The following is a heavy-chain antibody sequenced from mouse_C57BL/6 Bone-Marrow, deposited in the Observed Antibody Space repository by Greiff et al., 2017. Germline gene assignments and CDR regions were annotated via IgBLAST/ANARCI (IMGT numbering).Heavy chain of an antibody. CDR2: ISSGGSYT. J-gene: IGHJ2*01. CDR1: GFTFSSYG. V-gene: IGHV5-6*02. D-gene: IGHD1-1*01. CDR3: ARRRGLLYYFDY. Sequence: EVMLVESGGDLVMPGGSLKLSCAASGFTFSSYGMSWVRQTPDKRLEWVATISSGGSYTYYPDSVKGRFTISRDNAKNTLYLQMSSLKSEDTAMYYCARRRGLLYYFDYWGQGTTLTVSS.